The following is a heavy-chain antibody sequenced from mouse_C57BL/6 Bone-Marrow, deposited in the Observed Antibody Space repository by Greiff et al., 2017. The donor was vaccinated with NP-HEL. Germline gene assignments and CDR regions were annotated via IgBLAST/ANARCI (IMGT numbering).Heavy chain of an antibody. CDR3: ATSLYYGNPYFDY. Sequence: VQLQQSGAELVMPGASVKLSCKASGYTFTSYWMHWVKQRPGQGLEWIGEIDPSDSYTNYNQKFKGKSTLTVDKSSSTAYMQLSSLTSEDSAVYYCATSLYYGNPYFDYWGQGTTLTVSS. CDR2: IDPSDSYT. V-gene: IGHV1-69*01. J-gene: IGHJ2*01. CDR1: GYTFTSYW. D-gene: IGHD2-1*01.